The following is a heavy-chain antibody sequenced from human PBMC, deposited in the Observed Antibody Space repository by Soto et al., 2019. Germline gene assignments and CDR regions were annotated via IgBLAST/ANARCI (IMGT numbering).Heavy chain of an antibody. CDR3: AKERATTTAFDY. J-gene: IGHJ4*02. CDR2: ITDNGGST. CDR1: GFTFSRDG. V-gene: IGHV3-23*01. Sequence: LRLSCAASGFTFSRDGISWVRQSPGKGLEWVSLITDNGGSTYYADSVKGRFTISRDNTKNTLFLQMNSLRAEDTAVYYCAKERATTTAFDYWGQGALVTVSS. D-gene: IGHD4-17*01.